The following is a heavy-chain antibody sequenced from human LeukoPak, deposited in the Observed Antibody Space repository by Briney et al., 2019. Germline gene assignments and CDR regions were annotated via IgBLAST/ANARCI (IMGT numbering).Heavy chain of an antibody. CDR2: IYHSGST. J-gene: IGHJ4*02. CDR3: ARHHGYSSVWTPLDY. D-gene: IGHD6-19*01. CDR1: GGSISSSSYY. Sequence: KSSETLSLTCTVSGGSISSSSYYWGWIRQPPGKGLEWIGSIYHSGSTYYNPSLKSRVTISVDTSKNQFSLKLNSVTAADTAVYFCARHHGYSSVWTPLDYWGQGTLVTLSS. V-gene: IGHV4-39*01.